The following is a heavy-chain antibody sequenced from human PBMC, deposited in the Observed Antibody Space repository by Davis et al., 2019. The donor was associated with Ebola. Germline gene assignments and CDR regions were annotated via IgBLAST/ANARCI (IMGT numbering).Heavy chain of an antibody. D-gene: IGHD6-6*01. Sequence: ASVKVSCKASGYTFIGHYLHWVRQAPGQGLEWMGWINPNSGDTKFLQKFQGRVTVTRDTSISTVYMELSRLRSDDTAVYYCARGGSSSFFDYWGQGTLVTVSS. CDR3: ARGGSSSFFDY. CDR1: GYTFIGHY. J-gene: IGHJ4*02. V-gene: IGHV1-2*02. CDR2: INPNSGDT.